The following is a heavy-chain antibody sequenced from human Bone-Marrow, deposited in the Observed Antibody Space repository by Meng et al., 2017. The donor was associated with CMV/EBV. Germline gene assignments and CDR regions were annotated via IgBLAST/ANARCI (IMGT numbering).Heavy chain of an antibody. CDR2: INWNGGST. V-gene: IGHV3-20*04. CDR1: GFTFSSYE. D-gene: IGHD4-23*01. J-gene: IGHJ4*02. Sequence: GGSLRLSCAASGFTFSSYEMNWVRQAPGKGLEWVSGINWNGGSTGYADSVKGRFTISRDNAKNSLYLQMNILGAEDTALYYCAKVAGGNSVGGFDYWGQGTLVTVSS. CDR3: AKVAGGNSVGGFDY.